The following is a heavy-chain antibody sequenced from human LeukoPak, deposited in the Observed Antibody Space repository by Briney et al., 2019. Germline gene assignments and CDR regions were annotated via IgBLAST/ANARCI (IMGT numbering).Heavy chain of an antibody. CDR1: GGTFSSYA. Sequence: GVSVKVSCKASGGTFSSYAISWVRQAPGQGLEWMGGIIPIFGTANYAQKFQGRVTITADESTSTAYMELSSLRSEDTAVYYCARDLAVYDSSGYYSKGSDYWGQGTLVTVSS. CDR2: IIPIFGTA. V-gene: IGHV1-69*13. D-gene: IGHD3-22*01. CDR3: ARDLAVYDSSGYYSKGSDY. J-gene: IGHJ4*02.